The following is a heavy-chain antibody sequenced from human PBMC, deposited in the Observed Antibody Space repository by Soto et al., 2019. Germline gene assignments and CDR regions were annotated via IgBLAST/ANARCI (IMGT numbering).Heavy chain of an antibody. Sequence: ASVKVSCKASGYTFTSYYMHWVRQAPGQGLEWMGIINPSGGSTSYAQKFQGRVTMTRDTSTSTVYMELSSLRSEDTAVYYCARDLRVRRNSGWYYDYWGQGTLVTAPQ. CDR2: INPSGGST. CDR3: ARDLRVRRNSGWYYDY. CDR1: GYTFTSYY. V-gene: IGHV1-46*01. J-gene: IGHJ4*02. D-gene: IGHD6-19*01.